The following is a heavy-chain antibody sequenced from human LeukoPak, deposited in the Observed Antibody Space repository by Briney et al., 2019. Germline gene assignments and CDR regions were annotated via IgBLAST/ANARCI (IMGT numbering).Heavy chain of an antibody. CDR3: ARDLRITIFGVVKNWFDT. D-gene: IGHD3-3*01. Sequence: SETLSLTCTVSGGSISSSSYYWGWIRQPPGKGLEWIGSIYYSGSTYYNPSLKSRVTISVDTSRTQFSLKLSSVTAADPAVYYCARDLRITIFGVVKNWFDTWGQGTLVTVSS. V-gene: IGHV4-39*07. J-gene: IGHJ5*02. CDR2: IYYSGST. CDR1: GGSISSSSYY.